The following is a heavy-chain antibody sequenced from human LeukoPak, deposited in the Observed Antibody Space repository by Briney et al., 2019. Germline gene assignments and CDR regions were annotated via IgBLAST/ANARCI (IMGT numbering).Heavy chain of an antibody. CDR3: ARWTMVRGVDY. Sequence: GGSLRLSCAASGFSFSDAWMSWARQIPGKGLEWVGRIESKTDGGTTDYAAPVKGRFTISRDDSTNALYLQMNSLKSEDTAVYYCARWTMVRGVDYWGQGTLVTVSS. CDR2: IESKTDGGTT. V-gene: IGHV3-15*04. CDR1: GFSFSDAW. D-gene: IGHD3-10*01. J-gene: IGHJ4*02.